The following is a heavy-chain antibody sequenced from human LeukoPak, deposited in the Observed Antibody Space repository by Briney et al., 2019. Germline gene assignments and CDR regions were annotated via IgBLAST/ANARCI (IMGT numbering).Heavy chain of an antibody. D-gene: IGHD4-17*01. CDR2: ISSSSSYI. V-gene: IGHV3-21*01. CDR3: ARDGRDYGDYRHFDY. CDR1: GFTFSSYS. Sequence: GGSLRLSCAASGFTFSSYSMNWVRQAPGKGLEWVSSISSSSSYIYYADSVKGRFTISRDNAKNSLYLQMNSLRAEDTAVYYCARDGRDYGDYRHFDYWGQGTLVTVSS. J-gene: IGHJ4*02.